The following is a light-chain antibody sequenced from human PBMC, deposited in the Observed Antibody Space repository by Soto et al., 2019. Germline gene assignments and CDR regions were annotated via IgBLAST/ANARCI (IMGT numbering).Light chain of an antibody. CDR1: QSLTRN. V-gene: IGKV3-15*01. CDR2: DAS. J-gene: IGKJ4*01. Sequence: ETVMTQPPANLSVSRGERLALSCRASQSLTRNFAWYQHKPGQSPRLLVYDASTRATAIPARFSGSGSGTEVTLTISNLQSDEFAVYFFHQYDYWLRLTFGGGTKVDIK. CDR3: HQYDYWLRLT.